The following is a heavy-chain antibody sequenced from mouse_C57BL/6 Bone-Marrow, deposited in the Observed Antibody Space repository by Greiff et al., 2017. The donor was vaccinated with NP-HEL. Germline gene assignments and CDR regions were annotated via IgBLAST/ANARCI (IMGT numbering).Heavy chain of an antibody. CDR1: GYTFTSYW. D-gene: IGHD2-4*01. J-gene: IGHJ3*01. V-gene: IGHV1-55*01. CDR2: LYPGSGST. CDR3: ARSGGLRAWFAY. Sequence: QVQLQQPGAELVKPGASVKMSCKASGYTFTSYWITWVKQRPGQGLEWIGDLYPGSGSTNYNEKFKSKATLTVDTSSSTAYMQLSSLTSEDSAVYYCARSGGLRAWFAYWGQGTLVTVSA.